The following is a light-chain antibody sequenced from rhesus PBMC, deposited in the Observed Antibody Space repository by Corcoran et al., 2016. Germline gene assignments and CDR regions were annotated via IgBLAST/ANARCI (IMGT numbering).Light chain of an antibody. V-gene: IGKV1-22*01. CDR1: QGISSW. Sequence: DIQMTQSPSSLSASVGDTVTITCRESQGISSWLAWYQQEAGKSPKLMIYKASSLQSGVPSRISASGSWTDFTLTISSLQSEDFATYYCQQYSSRPLTFGQGTKVEIK. CDR2: KAS. J-gene: IGKJ1*01. CDR3: QQYSSRPLT.